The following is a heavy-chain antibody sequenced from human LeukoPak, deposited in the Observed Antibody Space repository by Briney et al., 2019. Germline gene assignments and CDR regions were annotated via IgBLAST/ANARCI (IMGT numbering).Heavy chain of an antibody. CDR2: ISSSSTI. V-gene: IGHV3-48*01. CDR1: GFTFSSYS. Sequence: GGSLRLSCAASGFTFSSYSMNWVRQAPGKGLEWVSYISSSSTIYYADSVKGRFTISRDNAKNSLYLQMNSLRAEDTAVYYCARDELSPVGATSGYWGQGTLVTVSS. CDR3: ARDELSPVGATSGY. D-gene: IGHD1-26*01. J-gene: IGHJ4*02.